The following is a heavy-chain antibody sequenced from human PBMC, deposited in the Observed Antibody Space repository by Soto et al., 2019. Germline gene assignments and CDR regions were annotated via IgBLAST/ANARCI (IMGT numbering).Heavy chain of an antibody. CDR3: AAESRDGYNPYFDY. CDR1: GFTFTSSA. V-gene: IGHV1-58*01. D-gene: IGHD5-12*01. J-gene: IGHJ4*02. Sequence: SVKVSCKASGFTFTSSAVQWVRQARGQRLEWIGWIVVGSGNTNYAQKFRERVTITRDMSTSTAYMELSSLRSEDTAVYYCAAESRDGYNPYFDYWGQGTLVTVSS. CDR2: IVVGSGNT.